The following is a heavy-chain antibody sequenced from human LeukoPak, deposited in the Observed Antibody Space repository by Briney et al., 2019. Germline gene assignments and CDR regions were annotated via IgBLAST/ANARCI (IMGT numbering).Heavy chain of an antibody. CDR3: ARGLDRVAGDN. Sequence: ASVKVSCKASGGTFSDYALNWVRQAPGQGLEWMGWIKSKSGGTNYAQKFQGRVIMTRDTSINTAYLELNRLTSDDTAVYYCARGLDRVAGDNWGQGTVVTVSS. J-gene: IGHJ4*02. CDR2: IKSKSGGT. V-gene: IGHV1-2*02. CDR1: GGTFSDYA. D-gene: IGHD6-19*01.